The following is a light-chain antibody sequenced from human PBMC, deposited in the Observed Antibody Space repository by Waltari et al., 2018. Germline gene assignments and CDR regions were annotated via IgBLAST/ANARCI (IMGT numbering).Light chain of an antibody. CDR3: QSLDSRLGGYV. CDR1: SPHIGAAYD. Sequence: QSLLTQPPSVSAAPGPRVTITCTGTSPHIGAAYDTHWYEQLAGTAPQPHSVAYSKRPSGVPDRFSGWKYGSAASLVSPGLRAEDGAGYYCQSLDSRLGGYVFGTGTKVTVL. V-gene: IGLV1-40*01. J-gene: IGLJ1*01. CDR2: AYS.